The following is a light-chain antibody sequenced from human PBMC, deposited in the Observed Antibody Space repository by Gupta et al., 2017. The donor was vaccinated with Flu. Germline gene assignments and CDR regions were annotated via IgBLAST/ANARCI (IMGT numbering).Light chain of an antibody. CDR2: WAS. Sequence: LGERAAINCKSSQNVLYSSNNKNYLAWYQQKPGQPPKLLMRWASTRESGVPDRFRGSGSGTDFTLTISSLQTEDVAVYYCQHDYDNPHTFGQGTKLEIK. V-gene: IGKV4-1*01. CDR3: QHDYDNPHT. J-gene: IGKJ2*01. CDR1: QNVLYSSNNKNY.